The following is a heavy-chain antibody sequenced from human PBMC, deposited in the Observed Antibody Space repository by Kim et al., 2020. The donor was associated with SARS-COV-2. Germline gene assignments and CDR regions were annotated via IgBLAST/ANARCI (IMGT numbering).Heavy chain of an antibody. J-gene: IGHJ4*02. Sequence: GGSLRLSCAASGFSFSTSAVGWVRQAPGKGLEWVSGISGTGGTTLYADSVKGRFTLSRDTSKNTLYLQMNTLRAEDTALYYCAKGSGSRSIDYWGQGT. CDR1: GFSFSTSA. V-gene: IGHV3-23*01. CDR2: ISGTGGTT. D-gene: IGHD3-10*01. CDR3: AKGSGSRSIDY.